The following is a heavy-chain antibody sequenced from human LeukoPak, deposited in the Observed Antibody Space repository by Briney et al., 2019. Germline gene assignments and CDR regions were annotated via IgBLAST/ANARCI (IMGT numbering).Heavy chain of an antibody. D-gene: IGHD6-13*01. Sequence: SETLSLTCTVSGGSISSQYWSWIRQPPGKGLEWIGYIYYGYSGSTNYNPSLKSRVTISVDTSKNQFSLKLSSVTAADTAVYYCARHSSTWYDFDYWGQGTLVTVSS. J-gene: IGHJ4*02. CDR3: ARHSSTWYDFDY. CDR1: GGSISSQY. CDR2: IYYGYSGST. V-gene: IGHV4-59*08.